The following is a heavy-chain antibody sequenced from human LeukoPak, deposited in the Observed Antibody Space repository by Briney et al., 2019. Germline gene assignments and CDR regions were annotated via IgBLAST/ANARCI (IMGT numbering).Heavy chain of an antibody. CDR1: GYTFVSFG. CDR3: ARDRRDWFDS. J-gene: IGHJ5*01. Sequence: ASVKVSCKVSGYTFVSFGITWVRQAPGQGLEWMGWVGANNGDTIYTEKFQDRVTMTTDTSTNTAYLEVRSLRSDDTAVYYCARDRRDWFDSWGQGTLVTVSS. V-gene: IGHV1-18*01. CDR2: VGANNGDT.